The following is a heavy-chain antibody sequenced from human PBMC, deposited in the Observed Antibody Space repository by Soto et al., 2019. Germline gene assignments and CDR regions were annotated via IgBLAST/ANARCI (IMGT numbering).Heavy chain of an antibody. Sequence: SLRLSCAASGFTVSSYAMSWVRQAPGKGLEWVSAISGSGGSTYYADSVKGRFTISRDNSKNTLYLQMNSLRAEDTAVYYCAKAVAFGVVIDYYYYGMDVWGQGTTVTVSS. CDR2: ISGSGGST. D-gene: IGHD3-3*01. CDR1: GFTVSSYA. CDR3: AKAVAFGVVIDYYYYGMDV. V-gene: IGHV3-23*01. J-gene: IGHJ6*02.